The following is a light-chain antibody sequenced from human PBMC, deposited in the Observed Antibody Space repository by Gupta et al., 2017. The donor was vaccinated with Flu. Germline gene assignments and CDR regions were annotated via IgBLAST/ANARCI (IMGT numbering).Light chain of an antibody. J-gene: IGLJ3*02. CDR2: SNN. CDR3: AAWDDSLNGPWV. V-gene: IGLV1-44*01. CDR1: SSNIGSNT. Sequence: QSVLTQPPSASGPPGQRVTISCSGRSSNIGSNTVNWYQQLPGTAPKLLIYSNNQRPSGVPDRFSGSKSGTSASLAISGLQSEDEADYYCAAWDDSLNGPWVFGGGTKLTVL.